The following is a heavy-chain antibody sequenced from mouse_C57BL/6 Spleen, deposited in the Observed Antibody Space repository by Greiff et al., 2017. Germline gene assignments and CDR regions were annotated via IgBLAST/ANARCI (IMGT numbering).Heavy chain of an antibody. J-gene: IGHJ4*01. CDR2: IDPEDGET. V-gene: IGHV14-2*01. CDR1: GFNIKDYY. CDR3: ARKCGTYYDYDEGAMDY. Sequence: VQLQQSGAELVKPGASVKLSCTASGFNIKDYYMHWVKQRTEQGLEWIGRIDPEDGETKSAPKFQGKATIPADTSSNTAYLQLSSLTAEDTAVYYWARKCGTYYDYDEGAMDYWGQGTSVTVSS. D-gene: IGHD2-4*01.